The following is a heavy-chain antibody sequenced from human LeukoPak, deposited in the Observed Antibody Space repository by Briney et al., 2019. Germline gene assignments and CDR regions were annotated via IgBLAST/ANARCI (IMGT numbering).Heavy chain of an antibody. CDR1: GGSISSYY. V-gene: IGHV4-59*01. Sequence: SETLSLTCTVSGGSISSYYWSWIRQPPGKGLEWIGYISYSGSTNYNPSLESRVTISVDTSKNQFSLKLNSVTAADTAVYFCARVGGRTVTSYYFDYWGQGTLVTVSS. CDR3: ARVGGRTVTSYYFDY. J-gene: IGHJ4*02. CDR2: ISYSGST. D-gene: IGHD4-17*01.